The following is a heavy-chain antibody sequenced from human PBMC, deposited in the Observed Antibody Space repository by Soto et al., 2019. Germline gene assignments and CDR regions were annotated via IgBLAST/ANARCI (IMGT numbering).Heavy chain of an antibody. V-gene: IGHV4-59*01. CDR3: ARLYSSGWYQPNWFDP. Sequence: SETLSLTCTVSGGSISSYYWSWIRQPPGKGLEWIGYIYYSGSTNYNPSLKSRVTISVDTSKNQFSLKLSSVTAADTAVYYCARLYSSGWYQPNWFDPWGQGTLVTVSS. CDR2: IYYSGST. J-gene: IGHJ5*02. D-gene: IGHD6-19*01. CDR1: GGSISSYY.